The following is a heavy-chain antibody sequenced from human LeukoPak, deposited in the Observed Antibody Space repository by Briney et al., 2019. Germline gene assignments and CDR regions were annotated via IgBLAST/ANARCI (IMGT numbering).Heavy chain of an antibody. CDR2: IYTSGST. CDR3: ARSGRDAFDI. CDR1: GDSISGYY. V-gene: IGHV4-4*07. J-gene: IGHJ3*02. Sequence: SETLSLTCTVSGDSISGYYWSWIRQPAGKGLDWIGRIYTSGSTNYNPSLKSRVTISVDTSKNQFSLKLSSVTAADTAVYYCARSGRDAFDIWGQGTMVTVSS.